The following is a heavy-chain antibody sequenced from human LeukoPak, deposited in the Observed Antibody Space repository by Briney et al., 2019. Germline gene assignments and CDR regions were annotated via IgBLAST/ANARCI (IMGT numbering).Heavy chain of an antibody. D-gene: IGHD5-18*01. J-gene: IGHJ4*02. CDR3: ARDAPGNTALDY. CDR1: GFTFISYW. CDR2: INGYGSST. Sequence: SGGSLRLSCAASGFTFISYWMHWVRQAPGKGLVWVPRINGYGSSTDFADSVKGRFTISRDNAKNTLYLQMNSLRAEDMAVYYCARDAPGNTALDYWGQGTLVTVSS. V-gene: IGHV3-74*01.